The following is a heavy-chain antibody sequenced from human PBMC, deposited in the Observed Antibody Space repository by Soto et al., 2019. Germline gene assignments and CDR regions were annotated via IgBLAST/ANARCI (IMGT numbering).Heavy chain of an antibody. CDR1: GGTFSSYA. CDR2: IIPIFGTA. Sequence: QVQLVQSGAEVKKPGSSVKVSCKASGGTFSSYAISWVRQAPGQGLEWMGGIIPIFGTANYAQKFQGRVTITADESTSTADMELSSLRSEDTAVYYCARDRGSGSYSRGDFDYWGQGTLVTVSS. J-gene: IGHJ4*02. CDR3: ARDRGSGSYSRGDFDY. D-gene: IGHD3-10*01. V-gene: IGHV1-69*01.